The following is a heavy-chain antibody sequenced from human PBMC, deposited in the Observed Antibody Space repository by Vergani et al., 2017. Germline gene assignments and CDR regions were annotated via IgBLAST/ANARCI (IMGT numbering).Heavy chain of an antibody. D-gene: IGHD6-6*01. CDR1: GYTFTSYG. CDR2: ISAYNGNT. Sequence: QVQLVQSGAEVKKPGASVKVSCKASGYTFTSYGISWVRQAPGQGLEWMGWISAYNGNTNYAQKLQGRVTMTTDTSTSTAYMELRSLRSDDTAVYYCARERRIAARTEHYYYYDMDVWGKGTTVTVSS. J-gene: IGHJ6*03. CDR3: ARERRIAARTEHYYYYDMDV. V-gene: IGHV1-18*01.